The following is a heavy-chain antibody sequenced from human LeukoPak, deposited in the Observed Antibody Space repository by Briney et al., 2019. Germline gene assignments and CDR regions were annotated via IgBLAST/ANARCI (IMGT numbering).Heavy chain of an antibody. D-gene: IGHD7-27*01. V-gene: IGHV4-59*01. CDR2: IYYSGST. Sequence: SETLSLTCTVSGGSISSYYWSWIRQPPGKGLEWIGYIYYSGSTKYNPSLKSRVTISVETSKKQFSLKLSSVTAADTAVYYCARDSWGRFDYWGQGTLVAVSS. CDR1: GGSISSYY. CDR3: ARDSWGRFDY. J-gene: IGHJ4*02.